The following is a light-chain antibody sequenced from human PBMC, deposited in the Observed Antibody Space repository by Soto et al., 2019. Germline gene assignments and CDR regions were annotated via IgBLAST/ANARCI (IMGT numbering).Light chain of an antibody. CDR3: QSYDNNVNTIV. CDR1: SSNIGSRYD. CDR2: GNT. Sequence: QAVVTQPPSVSGAPGQRVTISCTGSSSNIGSRYDVHWYQQSPGAAPKLLIYGNTNRPSGVPDRFSGSKSGASASLAITGLQADDEADYYCQSYDNNVNTIVFGGGTKVTVL. J-gene: IGLJ2*01. V-gene: IGLV1-40*03.